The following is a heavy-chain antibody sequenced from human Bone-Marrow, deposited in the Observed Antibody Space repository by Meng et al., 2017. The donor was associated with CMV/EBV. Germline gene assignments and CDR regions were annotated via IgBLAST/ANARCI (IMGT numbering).Heavy chain of an antibody. CDR3: ARGLSWYGGFWFDP. V-gene: IGHV5-10-1*01. D-gene: IGHD6-13*01. CDR2: IDPSDSYT. Sequence: LVQCGGELKKPGSAVKVSCKASGGTFTSYWISWVRQMPGKGLEWMGRIDPSDSYTNYSPSFQGHVTISADKSISTAYLQWSSLKASDTAMYYCARGLSWYGGFWFDPWGQGTLVTVSS. CDR1: GGTFTSYW. J-gene: IGHJ5*02.